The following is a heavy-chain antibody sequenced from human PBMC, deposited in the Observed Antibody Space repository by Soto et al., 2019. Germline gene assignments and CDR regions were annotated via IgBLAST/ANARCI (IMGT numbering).Heavy chain of an antibody. J-gene: IGHJ4*02. D-gene: IGHD6-13*01. CDR3: ARRLGSSRYYFDY. CDR1: GYSFTTYW. V-gene: IGHV5-51*01. Sequence: GESLKISCEASGYSFTTYWIGWVRQMPGRGLEWMGIIYPGDSDTRYSPSFQGQVTISVDKSISTAYLQWSSLKASDTAMYYCARRLGSSRYYFDYWGQGTLVTVS. CDR2: IYPGDSDT.